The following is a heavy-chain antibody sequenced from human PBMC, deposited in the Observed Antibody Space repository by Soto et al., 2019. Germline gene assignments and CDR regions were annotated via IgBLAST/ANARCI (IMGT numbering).Heavy chain of an antibody. CDR3: AKGGGYCSIGSCRTDY. CDR2: IAYDGADT. D-gene: IGHD2-15*01. J-gene: IGHJ4*02. CDR1: GFIFRSYG. Sequence: QVQLVESGGGVVQPGRSLRLSCAASGFIFRSYGMHWVRQAPGKGLEWVAAIAYDGADTYYLDSVKGRFTISRDNSRDTLHLQMNRLRVEDTAVYYCAKGGGYCSIGSCRTDYWGQGTLVTVSS. V-gene: IGHV3-30*18.